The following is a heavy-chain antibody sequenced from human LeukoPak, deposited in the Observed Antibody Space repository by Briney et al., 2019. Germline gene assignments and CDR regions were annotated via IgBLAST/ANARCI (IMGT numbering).Heavy chain of an antibody. V-gene: IGHV3-66*02. CDR2: IYRGGST. CDR3: ARDDYSGYFDY. J-gene: IGHJ4*02. CDR1: GFTVSSNY. D-gene: IGHD4-11*01. Sequence: GGSLRLSCAASGFTVSSNYMSCVREAPGEGLEWVSVIYRGGSTYYADSVKGRFTISRDNSKNTLYLQMNSLRAEDTAVYYCARDDYSGYFDYWGPGNLVTVSS.